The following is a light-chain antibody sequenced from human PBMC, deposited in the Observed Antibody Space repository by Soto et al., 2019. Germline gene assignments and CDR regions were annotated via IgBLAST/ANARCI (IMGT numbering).Light chain of an antibody. CDR3: QQYGNLPLT. V-gene: IGKV3-20*01. CDR1: QTITT. J-gene: IGKJ4*01. Sequence: EIVLTQSPVTLSLSPGERATLSCRASQTITTLAWYQRKPGQAPRLLIYRVSSRATGVPDRFSGSGSGTDYTLTISRLEPEDFAVYYCQQYGNLPLTFGGGTKVDIK. CDR2: RVS.